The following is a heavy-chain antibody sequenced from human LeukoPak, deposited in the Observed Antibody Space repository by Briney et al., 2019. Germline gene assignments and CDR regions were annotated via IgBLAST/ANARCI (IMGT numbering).Heavy chain of an antibody. CDR1: GGSFSGYY. D-gene: IGHD5-18*01. CDR2: INHSGST. J-gene: IGHJ3*02. Sequence: SETLSLTCAVYGGSFSGYYWSWIRQPPGKGLEWIGEINHSGSTNYNPSLKGRVTISVDTSKNQFSLKLSSVTAADTAVYYCARGRNVDTAMVDETCGAFDIWGQGTMVTVSS. CDR3: ARGRNVDTAMVDETCGAFDI. V-gene: IGHV4-34*01.